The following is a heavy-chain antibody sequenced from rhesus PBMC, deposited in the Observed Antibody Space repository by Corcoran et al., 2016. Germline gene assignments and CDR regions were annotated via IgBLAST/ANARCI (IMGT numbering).Heavy chain of an antibody. D-gene: IGHD6-43*01. CDR3: ARWGSSSYFGLFDY. CDR2: IGGRSGST. CDR1: GYSLSCGCG. V-gene: IGHV4-127*01. J-gene: IGHJ4*01. Sequence: QVQLQESGPGLVKLSEPLSLTCAVSGYSLSCGCGLRWIRQPPGKGLEVVGYIGGRSGSTNFNPSLKSRVTISRDTSKNQFSLELSSVTAADTAVYYCARWGSSSYFGLFDYWGQGVLVTVSS.